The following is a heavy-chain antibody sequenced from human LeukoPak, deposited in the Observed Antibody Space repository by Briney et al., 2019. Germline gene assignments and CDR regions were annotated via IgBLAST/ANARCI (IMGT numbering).Heavy chain of an antibody. CDR1: GYTFTGYY. CDR3: ARVRRVAVRAPDY. D-gene: IGHD6-19*01. Sequence: GASVKVSCKASGYTFTGYYMHWVRQAPGQGLEWMGWINPNSGGTNYAQKFQGRVTMTRDTSISTAYMELSRLRSDDTAVYYCARVRRVAVRAPDYWGQGTLVTVSS. CDR2: INPNSGGT. V-gene: IGHV1-2*02. J-gene: IGHJ4*02.